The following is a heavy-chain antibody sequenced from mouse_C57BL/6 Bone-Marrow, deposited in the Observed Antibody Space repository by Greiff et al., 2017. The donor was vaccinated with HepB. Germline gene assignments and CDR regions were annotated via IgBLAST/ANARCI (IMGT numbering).Heavy chain of an antibody. J-gene: IGHJ2*01. D-gene: IGHD1-1*01. V-gene: IGHV1-80*01. Sequence: VQLQQSGAELVKPGASVKISCKASGYAFSSYWMNWVKQRPGKGLEWIGQIYPGDGDTNYNGKFKGKATLTADKSSSTAYMQLSSLTSEDSAVYFCARNVYYYGSSYVGYWGQGTTLTVSS. CDR1: GYAFSSYW. CDR2: IYPGDGDT. CDR3: ARNVYYYGSSYVGY.